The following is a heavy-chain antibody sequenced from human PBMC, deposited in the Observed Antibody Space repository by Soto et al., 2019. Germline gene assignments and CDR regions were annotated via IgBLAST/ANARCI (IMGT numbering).Heavy chain of an antibody. D-gene: IGHD2-8*01. CDR2: IYYSGSA. CDR3: ARVYDGVGLVNVFAY. J-gene: IGHJ4*02. CDR1: GGSINITTYY. V-gene: IGHV4-39*01. Sequence: SETLSLTCTVSGGSINITTYYWGWIRQPPGKGLEWIGSIYYSGSAYYNPSLKSRVTTSVDTSKNQFSLKLSSVTAADTAVHYCARVYDGVGLVNVFAYWGQGTLVTVSS.